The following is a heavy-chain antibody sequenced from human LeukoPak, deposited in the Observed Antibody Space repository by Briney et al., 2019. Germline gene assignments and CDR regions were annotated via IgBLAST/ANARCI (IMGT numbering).Heavy chain of an antibody. CDR3: AGHQSGTMYAS. D-gene: IGHD1-7*01. Sequence: SETLSLTCTVSGDSISSSSYYWVWIRQPPGKGLEWIGTIYNSGTAYYTPSLKSRVTISVGTSKTQVSLKLSSVTAADTAVYICAGHQSGTMYASWGQGTLVTVS. CDR2: IYNSGTA. J-gene: IGHJ5*02. V-gene: IGHV4-39*01. CDR1: GDSISSSSYY.